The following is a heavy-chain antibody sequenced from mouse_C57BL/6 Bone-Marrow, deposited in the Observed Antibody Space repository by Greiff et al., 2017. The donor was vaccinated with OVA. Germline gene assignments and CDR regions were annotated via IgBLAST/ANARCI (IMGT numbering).Heavy chain of an antibody. CDR2: INPSSGYP. J-gene: IGHJ1*03. D-gene: IGHD2-12*01. Sequence: QVQLQQSGAELAKPGASVKLSCKASGYTFTSYWMHWVKQRPGQGLEWIGYINPSSGYPKYNQKFKDKAKLTADKSSSTAYMQLSSLTYEDSAVYYCARSIVDWYFDVWGTGTTVTVSS. CDR1: GYTFTSYW. V-gene: IGHV1-7*01. CDR3: ARSIVDWYFDV.